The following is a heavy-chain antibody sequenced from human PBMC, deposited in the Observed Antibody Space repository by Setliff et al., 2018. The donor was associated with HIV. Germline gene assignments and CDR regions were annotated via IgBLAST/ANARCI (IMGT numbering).Heavy chain of an antibody. CDR2: VIPLVGLA. Sequence: SVKVSCKASGDTLSSYSISWVRQAPGQGLEWMGAVIPLVGLADYAQKFQGRLTLTGDKSTNIVYMDLSSLTFEDTAVYFCVRDPWGSGSFGSIHFWGPGTLVTVSS. D-gene: IGHD3-10*01. CDR3: VRDPWGSGSFGSIHF. CDR1: GDTLSSYS. J-gene: IGHJ4*02. V-gene: IGHV1-69*10.